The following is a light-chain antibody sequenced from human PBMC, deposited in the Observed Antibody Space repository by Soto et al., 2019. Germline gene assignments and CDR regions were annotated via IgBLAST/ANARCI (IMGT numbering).Light chain of an antibody. Sequence: DSQMTQSRSTLSTSVGDSVTISCRASQSIRNWLAWYQQKPGKAPKLLIYDASNLESGVPSRFSGGGSGTDFTLTISSLQPEDFATYYCQQANSFPRTFGQATKVDIK. CDR3: QQANSFPRT. CDR1: QSIRNW. V-gene: IGKV1-5*01. CDR2: DAS. J-gene: IGKJ1*01.